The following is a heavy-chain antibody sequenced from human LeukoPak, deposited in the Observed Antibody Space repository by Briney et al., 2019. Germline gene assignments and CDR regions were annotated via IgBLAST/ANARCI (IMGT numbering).Heavy chain of an antibody. CDR1: GFTFSNNW. J-gene: IGHJ4*02. CDR2: IKQDGSEK. CDR3: ASGQQLGY. Sequence: GGSLRLSCAASGFTFSNNWMSCVRQAPGKGLEWVANIKQDGSEKYYVDSVKGRFTISRDNAKNSLYLQMNSLRAEDTAVYYCASGQQLGYWGQGTLVTASS. D-gene: IGHD6-6*01. V-gene: IGHV3-7*01.